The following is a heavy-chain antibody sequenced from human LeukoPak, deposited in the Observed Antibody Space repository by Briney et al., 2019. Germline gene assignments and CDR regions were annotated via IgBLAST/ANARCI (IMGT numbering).Heavy chain of an antibody. J-gene: IGHJ3*02. V-gene: IGHV3-74*01. CDR3: ASTRRTLGDAFDI. CDR1: GFSFSSYW. CDR2: INFDATAT. D-gene: IGHD2-2*01. Sequence: GGSLRLSCAASGFSFSSYWMHWVRQAPGKGLVWVSRINFDATATTYADSVKGRFTISRDNAKNTLYLQMSSLRADDTGVYFCASTRRTLGDAFDIWGQGTKVTVSS.